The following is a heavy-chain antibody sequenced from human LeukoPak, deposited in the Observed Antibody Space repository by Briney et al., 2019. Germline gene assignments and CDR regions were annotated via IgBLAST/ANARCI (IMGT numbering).Heavy chain of an antibody. D-gene: IGHD3-10*02. CDR2: IKEDGSDK. CDR1: XXTVSSYW. CDR3: TRDVHDY. J-gene: IGHJ4*02. V-gene: IGHV3-7*01. Sequence: GGSLRLSCAXSXXTVSSYWMSWVRQAPGKGLEWVATIKEDGSDKYYVDSVKGRFSISRDNAENSLYLQMNSLRAEDTAVYYCTRDVHDYWGQGTLVTVSS.